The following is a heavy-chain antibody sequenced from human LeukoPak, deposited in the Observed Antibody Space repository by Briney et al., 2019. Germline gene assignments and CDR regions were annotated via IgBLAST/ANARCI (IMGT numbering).Heavy chain of an antibody. V-gene: IGHV1-2*02. Sequence: ASVKVSCKASGYTFTGYYTHWVRQAPGQGLEWMGWINPNSGGTNYAQKFQGRVTMTRDTSISTAYMELSRRRSDDTAVYYCAREGRVIVGATTVLAYWGQGTLVTVSS. CDR2: INPNSGGT. J-gene: IGHJ4*02. CDR3: AREGRVIVGATTVLAY. D-gene: IGHD1-26*01. CDR1: GYTFTGYY.